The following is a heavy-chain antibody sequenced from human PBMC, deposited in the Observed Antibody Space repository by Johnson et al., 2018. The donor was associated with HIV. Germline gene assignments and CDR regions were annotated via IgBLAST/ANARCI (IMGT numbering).Heavy chain of an antibody. CDR3: ARAGLTYTLDAFDI. CDR1: GFTFSTYA. V-gene: IGHV3-64*01. CDR2: ISSNGGST. Sequence: VQLVESGGGLVQPGGSLRLSCAASGFTFSTYAMHWVRQAPGKGLEYVSAISSNGGSTYYANSVKGRFTISRDNSKNTLSLQMGSLRAEDMAVYYCARAGLTYTLDAFDIWGQGTMVTVSS. D-gene: IGHD3-16*01. J-gene: IGHJ3*02.